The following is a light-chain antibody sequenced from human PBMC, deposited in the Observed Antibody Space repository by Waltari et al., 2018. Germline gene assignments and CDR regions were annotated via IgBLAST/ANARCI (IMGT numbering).Light chain of an antibody. Sequence: QAGLTQPPSVSKGLRQTATLTSTGNSNNVGNEGAAWLQQHQGHPPKLLSYRNKHRPSGISERFSASRSGNTASLTISGLQPEDEADYYCSTWDTSLSAVVFGGGTKLTVL. V-gene: IGLV10-54*01. J-gene: IGLJ2*01. CDR1: SNNVGNEG. CDR2: RNK. CDR3: STWDTSLSAVV.